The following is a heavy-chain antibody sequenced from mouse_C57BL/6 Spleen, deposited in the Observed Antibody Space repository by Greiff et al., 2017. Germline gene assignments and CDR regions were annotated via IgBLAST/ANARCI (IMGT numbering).Heavy chain of an antibody. V-gene: IGHV14-4*01. CDR2: IDPENGDT. Sequence: VQLQQSGAELVRPGASVKLTCTASGFNIKDDYMHWVKQRPEQGLEWIGWIDPENGDTEYASKFQGKATITADTSSNTAYLQLSSLTSEDSAVYYCGIYYGNYFYAMDYWGQGTSVTVSS. CDR1: GFNIKDDY. CDR3: GIYYGNYFYAMDY. J-gene: IGHJ4*01. D-gene: IGHD2-1*01.